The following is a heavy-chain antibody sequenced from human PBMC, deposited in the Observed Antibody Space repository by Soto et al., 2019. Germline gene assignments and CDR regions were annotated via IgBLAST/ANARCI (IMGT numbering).Heavy chain of an antibody. V-gene: IGHV3-66*01. CDR3: ARDSSGWSLAPRYYFDY. J-gene: IGHJ4*02. Sequence: PGGSLRLSWAASGFGVSNNYMIWIRQAQGKGLEWVSAINSGGNTYYADSVKGRFTISRDNSKNTVYLQMNSVRAEDTAVYYCARDSSGWSLAPRYYFDYWGQGTLVTVSS. CDR1: GFGVSNNY. D-gene: IGHD6-19*01. CDR2: INSGGNT.